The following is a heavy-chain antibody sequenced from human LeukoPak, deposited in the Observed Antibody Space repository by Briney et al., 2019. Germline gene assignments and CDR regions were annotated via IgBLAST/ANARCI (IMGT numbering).Heavy chain of an antibody. V-gene: IGHV1-69*04. Sequence: SVKVSCKASGGTFSSYAISWVRQAPGQGLEWMGRIIPILGIANYAQKFQGRVTITADKSTSTVYMELSSLRSEDTAVYYCASGGAGKVSLAYWGQGTLVTVSS. CDR1: GGTFSSYA. D-gene: IGHD6-19*01. J-gene: IGHJ4*02. CDR2: IIPILGIA. CDR3: ASGGAGKVSLAY.